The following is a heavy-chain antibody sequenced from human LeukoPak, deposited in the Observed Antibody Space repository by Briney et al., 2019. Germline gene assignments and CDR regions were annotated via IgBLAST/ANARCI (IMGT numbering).Heavy chain of an antibody. V-gene: IGHV1-18*01. CDR3: ARVYYGDYWFDP. J-gene: IGHJ5*02. D-gene: IGHD4-17*01. CDR1: GYTFTSYG. CDR2: ISAHNGNT. Sequence: ASVKVSCKASGYTFTSYGISWVRQAPGQGLEWMGWISAHNGNTNYAQKLQGRVTMTTDTSTSTVYMELSSLRSEDTAVYYCARVYYGDYWFDPWGQGTLVTVSS.